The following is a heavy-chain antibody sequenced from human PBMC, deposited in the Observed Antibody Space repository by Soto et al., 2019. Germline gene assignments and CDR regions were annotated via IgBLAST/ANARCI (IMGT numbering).Heavy chain of an antibody. Sequence: GGSLRLSCAASGFTFSSYAMSWVRQAPGKGLEWVSAISGSGGSTYYADSVKGRFTISRDNSKNTLYLQMNSLRAEDTAVYYCAKDFNIGFGELLLRYFDYWGQGTLVTV. J-gene: IGHJ4*02. CDR2: ISGSGGST. D-gene: IGHD3-10*01. CDR3: AKDFNIGFGELLLRYFDY. V-gene: IGHV3-23*01. CDR1: GFTFSSYA.